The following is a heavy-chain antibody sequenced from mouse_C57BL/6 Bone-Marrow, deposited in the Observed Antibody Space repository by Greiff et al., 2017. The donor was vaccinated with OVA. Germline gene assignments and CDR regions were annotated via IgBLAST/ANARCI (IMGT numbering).Heavy chain of an antibody. D-gene: IGHD1-1*01. Sequence: EVQVVESGGGLVQPGGSMKLSCAASGFTFSDAWMDWVRQSPEKGLEWVAEIRNKANNHATYYAESVKGRFTISRDDSKSSVYLQMNSLRAEDTGIYYCTPNYGSSSAWFAYWGQGTLVTVSA. CDR1: GFTFSDAW. CDR2: IRNKANNHAT. V-gene: IGHV6-6*01. CDR3: TPNYGSSSAWFAY. J-gene: IGHJ3*01.